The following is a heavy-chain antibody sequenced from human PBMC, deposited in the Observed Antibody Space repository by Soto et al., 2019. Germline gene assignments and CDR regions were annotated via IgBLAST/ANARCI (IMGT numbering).Heavy chain of an antibody. V-gene: IGHV3-11*04. CDR2: ISSSGSTI. Sequence: GGSLRLSCAASGFTFSDYYMSWIRQAPGKGLEWVSYISSSGSTIYYADSVKGRFTISRDNAKNSLFLQMNSLRAEDTALYYCTPLSPSMEGYCGTDSCPPFDFWGRGTLVTVSS. CDR1: GFTFSDYY. CDR3: TPLSPSMEGYCGTDSCPPFDF. D-gene: IGHD2-2*01. J-gene: IGHJ4*02.